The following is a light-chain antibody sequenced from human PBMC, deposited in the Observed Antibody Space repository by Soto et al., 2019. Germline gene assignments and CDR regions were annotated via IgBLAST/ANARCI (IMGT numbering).Light chain of an antibody. CDR2: QVT. CDR3: CSYSSSSTFYV. J-gene: IGLJ1*01. Sequence: QSALTQPAAVSGSPGQSITISCTGTSSDVGGYYYVSWYQHHPGKAPKLIIYQVTSRPSGVSNRFSASKSGNTVSLTISALQAEDEALYYCCSYSSSSTFYVFGTGTKVTVL. V-gene: IGLV2-14*01. CDR1: SSDVGGYYY.